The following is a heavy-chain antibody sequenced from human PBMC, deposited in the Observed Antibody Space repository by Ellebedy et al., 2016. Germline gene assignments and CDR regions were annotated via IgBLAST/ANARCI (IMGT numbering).Heavy chain of an antibody. CDR2: ISYDGSNK. Sequence: GGSLRLSCAASGFTFSNYAMHWVRQAPGKGLEWVAVISYDGSNKYYADSVKGRFTISRDNSKNTLYLQVNSLRAEDTAVYYCARGQWLPDLDYWGQGTLVTVSS. CDR1: GFTFSNYA. J-gene: IGHJ4*02. V-gene: IGHV3-30-3*01. CDR3: ARGQWLPDLDY. D-gene: IGHD6-19*01.